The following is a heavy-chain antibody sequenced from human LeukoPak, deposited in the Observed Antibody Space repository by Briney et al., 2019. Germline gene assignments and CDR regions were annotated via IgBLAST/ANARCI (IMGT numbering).Heavy chain of an antibody. J-gene: IGHJ3*01. CDR1: GGSIGSSF. Sequence: PSETLSLTCSVFGGSIGSSFWNWIRLSPGKGLEWIGYISYNGRTNYSPSLKSRVIISIDTSKNQLSLNLTSVTAADTALYYCVRDRSRTYYNFDVWGQGTMVSVSA. CDR3: VRDRSRTYYNFDV. D-gene: IGHD3-22*01. CDR2: ISYNGRT. V-gene: IGHV4-59*13.